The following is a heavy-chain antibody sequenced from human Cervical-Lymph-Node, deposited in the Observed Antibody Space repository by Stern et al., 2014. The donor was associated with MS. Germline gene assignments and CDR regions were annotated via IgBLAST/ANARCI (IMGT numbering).Heavy chain of an antibody. J-gene: IGHJ4*02. V-gene: IGHV3-23*04. D-gene: IGHD2-15*01. Sequence: VQLVQSGGGVVQPGASLRLSCAASGFTFSDYALHWVRQAPGQGLEWVCAISLSGGSTFYADSVHGRFTISRENSKNTLYLQMNSLRAEDTAVYYCAKDRELVVVAFDSWGQGTLVTVSS. CDR1: GFTFSDYA. CDR3: AKDRELVVVAFDS. CDR2: ISLSGGST.